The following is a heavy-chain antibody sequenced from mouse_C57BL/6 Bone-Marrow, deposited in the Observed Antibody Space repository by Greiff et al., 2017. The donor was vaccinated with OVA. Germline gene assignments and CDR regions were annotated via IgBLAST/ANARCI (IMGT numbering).Heavy chain of an antibody. D-gene: IGHD2-3*01. V-gene: IGHV14-4*01. CDR3: TTFYDGYPHWYFDV. CDR1: GFNIKDDY. CDR2: IDPENGDT. Sequence: VQLKQSGAELVRPGASVKLSCTASGFNIKDDYMHWVKQRPEQGLEWIGWIDPENGDTEYASKFQGKATITADTSSNTAYLQLSSLTSEDTAVYYCTTFYDGYPHWYFDVWGTGTTVTVSS. J-gene: IGHJ1*03.